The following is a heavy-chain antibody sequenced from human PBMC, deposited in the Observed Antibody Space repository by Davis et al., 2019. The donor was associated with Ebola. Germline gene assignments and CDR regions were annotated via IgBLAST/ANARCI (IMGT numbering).Heavy chain of an antibody. D-gene: IGHD1-14*01. V-gene: IGHV3-23*01. CDR1: GFVFSNYV. CDR2: LGTSADT. CDR3: ARVGPPEALDI. Sequence: LRLSCAASGFVFSNYVMSWVRQAPGKGLEWVSTLGTSADTYYADSVKGRFTISRDNSKNTLYLQMNGLRVEDTAIYYCARVGPPEALDIWGQGTMVTVSS. J-gene: IGHJ3*02.